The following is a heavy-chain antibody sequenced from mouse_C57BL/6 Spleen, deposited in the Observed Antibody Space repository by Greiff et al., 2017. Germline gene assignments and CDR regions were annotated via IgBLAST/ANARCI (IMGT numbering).Heavy chain of an antibody. CDR3: ASMVPDYYAMDY. CDR1: GYTFTSYW. J-gene: IGHJ4*01. V-gene: IGHV1-69*01. D-gene: IGHD1-1*02. Sequence: QVQLKQSGAELVMPGASVKLSCKASGYTFTSYWMHWVKQRPGQGLEWIGEIDPSDSYTNYNQKFKGQSTLTVDKSSSTAYMQLSSLTSEDSAVYYCASMVPDYYAMDYGGQGTSVTVSS. CDR2: IDPSDSYT.